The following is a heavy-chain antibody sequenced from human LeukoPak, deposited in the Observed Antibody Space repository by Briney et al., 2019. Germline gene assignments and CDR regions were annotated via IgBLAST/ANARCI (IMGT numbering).Heavy chain of an antibody. D-gene: IGHD2-2*01. J-gene: IGHJ6*02. V-gene: IGHV3-33*01. CDR1: GFTFSSYG. Sequence: GGSLRLSCTASGFTFSSYGMHWVRQAPGKGLEWVAIIWYDGSNKYYADSVKGRFTISRDKSKNTLYLQMNSLRAEDTGVYYCARGVGSASYYGMDVWGQGTTVTVSS. CDR2: IWYDGSNK. CDR3: ARGVGSASYYGMDV.